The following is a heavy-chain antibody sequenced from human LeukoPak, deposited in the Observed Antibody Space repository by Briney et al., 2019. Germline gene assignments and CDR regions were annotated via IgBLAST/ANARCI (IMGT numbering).Heavy chain of an antibody. D-gene: IGHD2-21*02. CDR3: GREWVTSIIFDY. V-gene: IGHV3-21*01. Sequence: GGSLRLSCAASGFTFSTYSMNWVRQAPGKGLEWVSSISSSGSYIYYADSVKGRFTISRDNAKNSLYLQMNSMRAEDTAVYSCGREWVTSIIFDYWVQGALVSVCS. CDR1: GFTFSTYS. CDR2: ISSSGSYI. J-gene: IGHJ4*02.